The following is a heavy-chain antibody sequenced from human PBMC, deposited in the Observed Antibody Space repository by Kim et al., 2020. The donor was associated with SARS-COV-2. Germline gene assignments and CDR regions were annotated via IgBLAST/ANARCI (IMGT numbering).Heavy chain of an antibody. Sequence: GGSLRLSCAASGFTFSSYSMNWVRQAPGKGLEWVSSISSSSSYIYYADSVKGRFTISRDNAKNSLYLQMNSLRAEDTAVYYCATNLVSGGGVYYYYYGMDVWGQGTTVTVSS. V-gene: IGHV3-21*01. CDR1: GFTFSSYS. CDR2: ISSSSSYI. J-gene: IGHJ6*02. D-gene: IGHD2-15*01. CDR3: ATNLVSGGGVYYYYYGMDV.